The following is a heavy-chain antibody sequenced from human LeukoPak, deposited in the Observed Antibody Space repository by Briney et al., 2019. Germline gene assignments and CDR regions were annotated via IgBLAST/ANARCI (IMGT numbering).Heavy chain of an antibody. D-gene: IGHD1-26*01. J-gene: IGHJ5*02. CDR2: ISSGSSYR. V-gene: IGHV3-21*01. CDR1: GFTFSSCI. CDR3: VREGQVEDLVS. Sequence: GGSLRLSCAASGFTFSSCIMNWVRQAPGKGLEWVSSISSGSSYRFYSDSVKGRFTISRDNAKNSLYLQMNSLRAEDTAVYYCVREGQVEDLVSWGQGTLVTVSS.